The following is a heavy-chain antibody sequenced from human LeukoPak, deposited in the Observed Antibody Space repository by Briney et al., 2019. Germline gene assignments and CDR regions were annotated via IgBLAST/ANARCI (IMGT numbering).Heavy chain of an antibody. V-gene: IGHV4-59*01. Sequence: SETLSLTCTVSGGSISSYYWSWIRQPPGKGLEWVGHIYYSGSTKYNPSLKRRVTISVDTSKNQFSLELSSVTAADTAVYYCARVVPGALGYYYYGMDVWGKGTTVTVSS. J-gene: IGHJ6*04. CDR2: IYYSGST. D-gene: IGHD2-2*01. CDR3: ARVVPGALGYYYYGMDV. CDR1: GGSISSYY.